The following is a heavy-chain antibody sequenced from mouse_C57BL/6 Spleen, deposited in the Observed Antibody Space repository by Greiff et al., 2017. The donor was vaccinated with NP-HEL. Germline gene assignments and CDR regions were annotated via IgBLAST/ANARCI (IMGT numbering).Heavy chain of an antibody. V-gene: IGHV5-4*01. Sequence: EVQVVESGGGLVKPGGSLKLSCAASGFTFSSYAMSWVRQTPEKRLEWVATISDGGSYTYYPDNVKGRFTISRDNAKNNLYLQMSHLKSEDTAMYYCAREEGVLDSYAMDYWGQGTSVTVSS. J-gene: IGHJ4*01. D-gene: IGHD3-2*01. CDR3: AREEGVLDSYAMDY. CDR1: GFTFSSYA. CDR2: ISDGGSYT.